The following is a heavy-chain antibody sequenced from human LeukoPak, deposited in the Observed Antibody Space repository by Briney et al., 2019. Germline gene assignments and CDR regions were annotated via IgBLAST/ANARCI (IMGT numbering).Heavy chain of an antibody. CDR3: ARRWLRRGIDY. Sequence: GGSLRLSCAASGFTFSSYEMNWVRQAPGKGLEWVSYISSSGSTIYYADSVKGRFTISRDNAKNLLYLQMNSLRAEDTAVYYCARRWLRRGIDYWGQGTLVTVSS. J-gene: IGHJ4*02. CDR2: ISSSGSTI. CDR1: GFTFSSYE. D-gene: IGHD5-12*01. V-gene: IGHV3-48*03.